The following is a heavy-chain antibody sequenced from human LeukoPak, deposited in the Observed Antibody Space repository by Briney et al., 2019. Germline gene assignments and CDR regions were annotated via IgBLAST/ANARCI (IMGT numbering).Heavy chain of an antibody. CDR3: ARGGAYSYGYLDY. V-gene: IGHV3-74*01. CDR1: GFTFSSYW. D-gene: IGHD5-18*01. J-gene: IGHJ4*02. CDR2: INSYESST. Sequence: GGSLRLSCAASGFTFSSYWMHWVRQAPGKGLVWVSRINSYESSTNYADSVKGRFTISRDNAKNTLYLQMNSLRAEDTAVYYCARGGAYSYGYLDYWGQGTLVTVSS.